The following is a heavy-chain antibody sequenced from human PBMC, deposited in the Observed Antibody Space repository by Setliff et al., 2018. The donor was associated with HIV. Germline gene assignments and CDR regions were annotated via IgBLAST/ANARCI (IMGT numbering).Heavy chain of an antibody. D-gene: IGHD2-2*01. CDR1: GGAFISHT. CDR2: IIPILGIP. J-gene: IGHJ5*02. Sequence: ASVKVSCKASGGAFISHTFTWVRQAPGQGLEWMGRIIPILGIPNYAQKFWGRVTITTHESTSTAYMELSSLRSEDTAVYYCARDFGGYCSSMSCPGLFDPWGQGTLVTVSS. V-gene: IGHV1-69*16. CDR3: ARDFGGYCSSMSCPGLFDP.